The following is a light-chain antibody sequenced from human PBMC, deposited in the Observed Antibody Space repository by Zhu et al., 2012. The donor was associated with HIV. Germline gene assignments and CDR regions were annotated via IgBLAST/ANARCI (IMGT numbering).Light chain of an antibody. V-gene: IGKV3-20*01. CDR1: QSVTNDY. Sequence: EIVLTQSPGTLSLSPGDRATLSCRASQSVTNDYLAWYQQKPGQAPRLLIYGASSRATGIPDRFSGSGSGTDFTLTVSRLEPEDFAVYYCQQYGTSPHSFGQGTKLETK. J-gene: IGKJ2*01. CDR2: GAS. CDR3: QQYGTSPHS.